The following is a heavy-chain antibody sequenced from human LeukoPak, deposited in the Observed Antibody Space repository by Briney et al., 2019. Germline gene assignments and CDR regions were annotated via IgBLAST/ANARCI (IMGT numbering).Heavy chain of an antibody. J-gene: IGHJ4*02. D-gene: IGHD3-3*01. V-gene: IGHV1-46*01. CDR1: GYTFTSYY. Sequence: GASVKVSCKASGYTFTSYYMHWVRQAPGQGLEWMGIINPSGGSTSYAQKFQGRVTMTRDTSTSTVYMELSSLRSEDTAVYYCARERDGGRFLEWLSNLFFDYWGQGTLVTVSS. CDR2: INPSGGST. CDR3: ARERDGGRFLEWLSNLFFDY.